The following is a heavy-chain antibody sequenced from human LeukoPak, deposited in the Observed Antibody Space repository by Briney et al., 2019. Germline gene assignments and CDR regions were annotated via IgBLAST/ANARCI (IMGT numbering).Heavy chain of an antibody. D-gene: IGHD5-12*01. Sequence: GGSLSLSCAASGFTFSSYAMNWVRQAPRKGLEVASIVSGDNTTYADSVKSRFTISRVNSRNTPHLQMNSLRAEDTAVYYCATASGYARFDYWGQGTLVTVSS. CDR3: ATASGYARFDY. CDR1: GFTFSSYA. CDR2: VSGDNT. V-gene: IGHV3-23*01. J-gene: IGHJ4*02.